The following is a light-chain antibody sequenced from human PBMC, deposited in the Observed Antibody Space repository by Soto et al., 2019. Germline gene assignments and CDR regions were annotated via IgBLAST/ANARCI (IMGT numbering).Light chain of an antibody. CDR1: QSVSSN. V-gene: IGKV3-15*01. CDR2: GAS. J-gene: IGKJ4*01. Sequence: MTQSPSTLSASVGERATLSCRASQSVSSNLAWYQQKPGQAPRLLIYGASTRATGIPARFSGSGSGTEFTLTISSLQSEDFAVYYCQQYNNWPPLTFGGGTKVDIK. CDR3: QQYNNWPPLT.